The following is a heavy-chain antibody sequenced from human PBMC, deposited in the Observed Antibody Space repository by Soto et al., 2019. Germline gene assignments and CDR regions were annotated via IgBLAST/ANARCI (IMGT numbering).Heavy chain of an antibody. CDR2: ISGGGGAT. CDR1: RFTFSRNA. Sequence: EVQLLESGGGLVQPGGSLRLYCAASRFTFSRNAMSWVRQAPGKGLEWVSGISGGGGATYYADSVKGRFTISRDHSKNTLYRQMNSLRAEDTAIYSCAKSEPYGSGSYYFDYWGQGTLVTVSS. D-gene: IGHD1-26*01. V-gene: IGHV3-23*01. CDR3: AKSEPYGSGSYYFDY. J-gene: IGHJ4*02.